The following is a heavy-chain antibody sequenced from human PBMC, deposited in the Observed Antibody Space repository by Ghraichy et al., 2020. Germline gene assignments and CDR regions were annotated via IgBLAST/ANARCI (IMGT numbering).Heavy chain of an antibody. D-gene: IGHD4-17*01. Sequence: ASVKVSCKASGYTFTDYGIIWVRQAPGQGFEWMGWISVYNGNTNYAQKLQGRVTMTTDTSTNTAYMEVRGLTSDDTAVYYCARSPRDYGDYSSLDYFHSYMDVWGKGTTVTVSS. J-gene: IGHJ6*03. CDR1: GYTFTDYG. CDR3: ARSPRDYGDYSSLDYFHSYMDV. CDR2: ISVYNGNT. V-gene: IGHV1-18*01.